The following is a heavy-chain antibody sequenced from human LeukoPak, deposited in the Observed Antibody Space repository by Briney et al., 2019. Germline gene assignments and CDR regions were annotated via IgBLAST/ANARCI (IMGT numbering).Heavy chain of an antibody. Sequence: SETLSLTCTVSGGSISSSSYYWGWIRQPPGKGLEWIGSIYYSGSTYYNPSLKSRVTISVGTSKNQFSLKLSSVTAADTAVYYCASSDYYDSSGYYDFDYWGQGTLVTVSS. D-gene: IGHD3-22*01. CDR2: IYYSGST. V-gene: IGHV4-39*01. J-gene: IGHJ4*02. CDR1: GGSISSSSYY. CDR3: ASSDYYDSSGYYDFDY.